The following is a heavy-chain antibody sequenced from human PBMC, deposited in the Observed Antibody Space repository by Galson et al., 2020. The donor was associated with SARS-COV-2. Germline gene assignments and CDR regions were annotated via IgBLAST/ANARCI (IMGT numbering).Heavy chain of an antibody. D-gene: IGHD2-2*01. CDR1: GFTFSSYA. V-gene: IGHV3-23*01. CDR2: ISGSGGST. J-gene: IGHJ4*02. CDR3: AKDWEYCSSTSCQAYYFDY. Sequence: GGSLRLSCAASGFTFSSYAMSWVRQAPGKGLEWVSAISGSGGSTYYADSVKGRFTISRDNSKNTLYLQMNSLRAEDTAVYYCAKDWEYCSSTSCQAYYFDYWGQGTLVTVSS.